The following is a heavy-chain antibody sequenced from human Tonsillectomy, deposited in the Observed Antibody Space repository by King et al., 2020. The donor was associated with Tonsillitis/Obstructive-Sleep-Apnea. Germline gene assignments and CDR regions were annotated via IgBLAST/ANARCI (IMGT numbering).Heavy chain of an antibody. Sequence: VQLVESGGGLVQPGGSLRLSCAASGFTFSSYSMNWVRQAPGKGLEWVSYISSSSTIYYADSVKGRFTISRDNAKNSLYLQMNSLRDEDTAVYYCARGKDDYEGSYFDYWGQGTLVTVSS. V-gene: IGHV3-48*02. CDR2: ISSSSTI. D-gene: IGHD4-17*01. CDR3: ARGKDDYEGSYFDY. J-gene: IGHJ4*02. CDR1: GFTFSSYS.